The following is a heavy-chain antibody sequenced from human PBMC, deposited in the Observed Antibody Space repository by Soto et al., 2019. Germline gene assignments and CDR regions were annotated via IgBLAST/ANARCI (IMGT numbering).Heavy chain of an antibody. V-gene: IGHV4-4*02. Sequence: SETLSLTCAVSSGSISSSNWWSWVRQPPGKGLEWIGAIYHSGSTNYNPSLKSRVTISVDKSKNQFSLKLSSVTAADTAVYYCARAGQQKAWPQKGTRYYFDYRGQGTPVTVSS. J-gene: IGHJ4*02. CDR1: SGSISSSNW. CDR2: IYHSGST. CDR3: ARAGQQKAWPQKGTRYYFDY. D-gene: IGHD2-2*01.